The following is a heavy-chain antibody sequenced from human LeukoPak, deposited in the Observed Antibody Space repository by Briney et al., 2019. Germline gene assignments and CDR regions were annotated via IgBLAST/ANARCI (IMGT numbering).Heavy chain of an antibody. CDR3: ARASGWTPDN. CDR2: IKQDGSEK. V-gene: IGHV3-7*01. J-gene: IGHJ4*02. D-gene: IGHD6-19*01. Sequence: GGSLRLSCAASGFAFSYYWMIWVRQAPGKGLEWVANIKQDGSEKNYVDSVKGRFTISRENDKTSLYLQMNRLRAEDTAVYYCARASGWTPDNWGQGTLVTVSS. CDR1: GFAFSYYW.